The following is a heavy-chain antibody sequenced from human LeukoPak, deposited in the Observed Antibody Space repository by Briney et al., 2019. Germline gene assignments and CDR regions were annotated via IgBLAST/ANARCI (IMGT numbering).Heavy chain of an antibody. J-gene: IGHJ4*02. V-gene: IGHV3-23*01. CDR2: ISGSGGST. CDR1: GFTFSSYA. CDR3: ARDQVATRAFDY. D-gene: IGHD5-24*01. Sequence: PGGSLRLSCAASGFTFSSYAMSWVRQAPGKGLEWVSAISGSGGSTYYADSVKGRFTISRDNAKNSLYLQMNSLRAEDTAVYYCARDQVATRAFDYWGQGTLVTVSS.